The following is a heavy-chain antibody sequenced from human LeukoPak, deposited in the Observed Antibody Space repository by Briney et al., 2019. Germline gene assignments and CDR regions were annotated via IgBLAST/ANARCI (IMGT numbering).Heavy chain of an antibody. CDR1: GYTFTGYY. J-gene: IGHJ4*02. D-gene: IGHD3-22*01. V-gene: IGHV1-2*02. CDR2: INPNSGGT. CDR3: ARVRGFYDSSGNPFDY. Sequence: ASVKVSCKASGYTFTGYYMHWVRQAPGQGLEWMGWINPNSGGTNYAQKFQGRVTMTRDMSISTAYMELSRLRSDDTAVYYCARVRGFYDSSGNPFDYWGQGTLVTVSS.